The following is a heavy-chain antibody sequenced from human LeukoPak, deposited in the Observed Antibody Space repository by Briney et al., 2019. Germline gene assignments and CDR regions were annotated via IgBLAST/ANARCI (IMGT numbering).Heavy chain of an antibody. CDR3: ARPSYYNTYYYYGMDV. D-gene: IGHD3-10*01. J-gene: IGHJ6*02. V-gene: IGHV1-18*01. CDR2: ISAYNGNT. Sequence: ASVKVSCKASGYTFTSYGISWVRQAPGQGLEWMGWISAYNGNTNYAQKPQGRVTMTTDTSTSTAYMELRSLRSDDTAVYYCARPSYYNTYYYYGMDVWGQGTTVTVSS. CDR1: GYTFTSYG.